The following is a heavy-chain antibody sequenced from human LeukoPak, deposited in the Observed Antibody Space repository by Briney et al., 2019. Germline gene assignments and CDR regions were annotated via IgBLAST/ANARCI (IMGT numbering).Heavy chain of an antibody. D-gene: IGHD3-10*01. J-gene: IGHJ4*02. Sequence: AASVKVSCKASGYTFTSYDINWVRQAPGQGLEWMGWMNPNSGNTGYAQKFQGRVTMTRNTSISTAYMELSSLRSEDTAVYYCARVPYGSGSAYYFDYWGQGTLVTVSS. V-gene: IGHV1-8*01. CDR2: MNPNSGNT. CDR3: ARVPYGSGSAYYFDY. CDR1: GYTFTSYD.